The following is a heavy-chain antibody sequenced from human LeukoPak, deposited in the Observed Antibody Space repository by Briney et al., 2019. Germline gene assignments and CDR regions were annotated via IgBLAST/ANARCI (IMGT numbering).Heavy chain of an antibody. CDR2: IYYSGST. CDR3: ARGGKRWLPIDY. D-gene: IGHD5-24*01. J-gene: IGHJ4*02. Sequence: PSETLSLTCTVSGDSISSYYWSWIRQPPGKGLEWIGYIYYSGSTNYNPSLKSRVTISVDTSKNQFSLEVSSVTAADTAVYYCARGGKRWLPIDYWGQGTLVTVSS. V-gene: IGHV4-59*01. CDR1: GDSISSYY.